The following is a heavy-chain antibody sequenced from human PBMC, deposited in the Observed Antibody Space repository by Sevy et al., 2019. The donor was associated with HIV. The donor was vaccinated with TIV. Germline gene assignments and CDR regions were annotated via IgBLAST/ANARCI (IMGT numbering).Heavy chain of an antibody. J-gene: IGHJ3*01. D-gene: IGHD3-10*01. CDR2: VYYSGST. Sequence: SETLSLTCTVSGGSIISSTYYWGWIRQPPGKGLEWIGSVYYSGSTCYNPSLRSRVTISVDMFKDHFSLKLSSVTAADTAVYYCARRGAGPAFDVWGQGTMVTVSS. V-gene: IGHV4-39*02. CDR3: ARRGAGPAFDV. CDR1: GGSIISSTYY.